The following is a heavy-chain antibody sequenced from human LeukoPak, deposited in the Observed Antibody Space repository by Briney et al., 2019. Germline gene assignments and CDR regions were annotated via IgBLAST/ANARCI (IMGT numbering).Heavy chain of an antibody. CDR1: GGSFSGYY. CDR2: INHSGGT. V-gene: IGHV4-34*01. CDR3: ARAKNCSSTSCYTYYFDY. Sequence: SETLSLTCAVYGGSFSGYYWSWIRQPPGKGLEWIGEINHSGGTNYNPSLKSRVTISVDASKNQFSLKLSSVTAADTAVYYCARAKNCSSTSCYTYYFDYWGQGTLVTVSS. D-gene: IGHD2-2*02. J-gene: IGHJ4*02.